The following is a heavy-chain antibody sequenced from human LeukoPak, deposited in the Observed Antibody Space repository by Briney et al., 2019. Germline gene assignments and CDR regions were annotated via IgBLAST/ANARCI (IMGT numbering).Heavy chain of an antibody. CDR1: GYSFTSYA. D-gene: IGHD3-22*01. V-gene: IGHV7-4-1*02. Sequence: ASVKVSCKASGYSFTSYAMNWVRQAPGQGLEWMGWINTNTGNPTYAQGFTGRFVFSLDTSVSTAYLQISSLKAEETAVYYCARGERGGYYYDSRESAQGYFQHWGQGTLVTVSS. J-gene: IGHJ1*01. CDR2: INTNTGNP. CDR3: ARGERGGYYYDSRESAQGYFQH.